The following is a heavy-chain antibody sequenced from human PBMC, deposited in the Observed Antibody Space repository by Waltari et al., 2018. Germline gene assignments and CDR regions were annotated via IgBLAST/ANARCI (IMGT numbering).Heavy chain of an antibody. V-gene: IGHV3-23*01. D-gene: IGHD3-3*01. CDR1: GSTFPTYA. CDR3: AKTYYGFCSGYADY. CDR2: ISGSAGST. J-gene: IGHJ4*02. Sequence: EVQLLESGGGLVQPGGSLRLSCAASGSTFPTYAMNWVRQAPGKGLEWVSCISGSAGSTHNADSVKGRFTISRDNSKNTLYLQMNSLRAEDTAVYYCAKTYYGFCSGYADYWGQGTLVTVSS.